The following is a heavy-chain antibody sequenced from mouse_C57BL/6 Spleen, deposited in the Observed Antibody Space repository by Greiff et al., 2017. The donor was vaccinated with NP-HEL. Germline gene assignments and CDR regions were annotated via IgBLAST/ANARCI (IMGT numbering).Heavy chain of an antibody. V-gene: IGHV1-80*01. Sequence: QVQLQQSGAELVKPGASVKISCKASGYAFSSYWMNWVKQRPGKGLEWIGQIYPGDGDTNYNGKFKGKATLTADKSSSTAYMQLSSLTSEDSAVYFCARRGQLGHLYYFDYWGQGTTLTVSS. CDR2: IYPGDGDT. D-gene: IGHD4-1*02. CDR1: GYAFSSYW. J-gene: IGHJ2*01. CDR3: ARRGQLGHLYYFDY.